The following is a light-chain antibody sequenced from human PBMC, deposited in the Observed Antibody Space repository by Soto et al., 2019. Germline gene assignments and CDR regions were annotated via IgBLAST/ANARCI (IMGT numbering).Light chain of an antibody. CDR3: QQRSNWPRT. J-gene: IGKJ1*01. CDR1: QSVSSY. CDR2: DAS. V-gene: IGKV3-11*01. Sequence: EIVLTQSASTLSLSAGERATLSCGASQSVSSYLAWYQQKNGQAPRLLIYDASNRATGIPARFSGSGYGTDFNLTISSLEPEDFAVYYCQQRSNWPRTFGQGTKVDIK.